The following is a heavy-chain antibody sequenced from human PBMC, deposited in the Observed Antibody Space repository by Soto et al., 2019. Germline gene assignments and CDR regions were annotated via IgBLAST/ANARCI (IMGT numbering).Heavy chain of an antibody. CDR3: ARSHVVPAAIGWFDP. D-gene: IGHD2-2*01. Sequence: SVKVSCKASGGSFSNFGVSWVRQAPGQGLEWMGGIIPIFGTANYAQKFQGRVTITADESTSTAYMELSSLRSEDTAVYYCARSHVVPAAIGWFDPWGQGTLVTVSS. J-gene: IGHJ5*02. V-gene: IGHV1-69*13. CDR2: IIPIFGTA. CDR1: GGSFSNFG.